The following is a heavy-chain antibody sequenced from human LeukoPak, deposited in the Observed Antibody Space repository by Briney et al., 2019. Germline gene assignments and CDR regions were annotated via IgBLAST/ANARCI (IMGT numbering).Heavy chain of an antibody. CDR1: GFTFSSYW. D-gene: IGHD2-15*01. CDR2: IKQDGSEK. J-gene: IGHJ4*02. CDR3: ARVGYCSGGSCYQFDY. Sequence: GGSLRLSCAASGFTFSSYWMSWVRQAPGKGLEWVANIKQDGSEKYYVDSVKGRFTISRDNAKNSLYLQMNSLRAEDTAVYYCARVGYCSGGSCYQFDYWGQGTLVTVSS. V-gene: IGHV3-7*01.